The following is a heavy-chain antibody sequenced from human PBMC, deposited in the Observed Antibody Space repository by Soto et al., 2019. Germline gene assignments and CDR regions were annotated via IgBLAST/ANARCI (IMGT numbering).Heavy chain of an antibody. CDR1: GGSISSYY. D-gene: IGHD5-18*01. CDR3: ARRYGSCFDY. V-gene: IGHV4-59*08. CDR2: IYYSGST. J-gene: IGHJ4*02. Sequence: QVQLQESGPGLVKPSETLSLTCTVSGGSISSYYWSWIRQPPGKGLEWIGYIYYSGSTNYNPSLXRXVXIXXDTSKNQFSLKLSSVIAADTAVYYCARRYGSCFDYWGQGTLVTVSS.